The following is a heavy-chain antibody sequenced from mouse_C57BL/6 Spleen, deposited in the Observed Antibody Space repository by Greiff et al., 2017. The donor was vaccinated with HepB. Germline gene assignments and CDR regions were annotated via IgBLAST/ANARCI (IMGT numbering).Heavy chain of an antibody. CDR3: ARLAYYSNYNAMDY. D-gene: IGHD2-5*01. V-gene: IGHV1-52*01. Sequence: QVQLQQPGAELVRPGSSVKLSCKASGYTFTSYWMHWVKQRPIQGLEWIGNIDPSDSETHYNQKFKDKATLTVDKSSSTAYMQLSSLTSEDSAVYYCARLAYYSNYNAMDYWGQGTSVTVSS. CDR2: IDPSDSET. J-gene: IGHJ4*01. CDR1: GYTFTSYW.